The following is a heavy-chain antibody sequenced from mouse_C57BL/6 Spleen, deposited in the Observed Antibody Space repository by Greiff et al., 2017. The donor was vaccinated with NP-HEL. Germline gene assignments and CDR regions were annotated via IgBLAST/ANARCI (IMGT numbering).Heavy chain of an antibody. CDR2: IYPGDGDT. J-gene: IGHJ3*01. D-gene: IGHD2-4*01. V-gene: IGHV1-82*01. Sequence: QVQLQQSGPELVKPGASVKISCKASGYAFSSSWMNWVKQRPGKGLEWIGRIYPGDGDTNYNGKFKGRDTLTADKSSITAYMQRSSLTSEDSAVYFCARAGYYDYDERFAYWGQGTLVTVSA. CDR1: GYAFSSSW. CDR3: ARAGYYDYDERFAY.